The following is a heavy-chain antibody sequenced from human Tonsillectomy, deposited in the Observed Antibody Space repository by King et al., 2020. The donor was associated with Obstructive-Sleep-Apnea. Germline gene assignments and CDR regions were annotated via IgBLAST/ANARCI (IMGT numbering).Heavy chain of an antibody. CDR2: IYYSGTT. D-gene: IGHD3-10*01. J-gene: IGHJ4*02. CDR1: GGSITNSHYY. Sequence: LQLQESGPGLMKPSETLSLTCSVSGGSITNSHYYWGWIRQPPGKGLEWIGSIYYSGTTYYNPSLKSRVTISIDTSKSQFSLKLTSVTAADTAVYYCVRCARGDYYGSGSYFFDYWGQGTLVTVSS. V-gene: IGHV4-39*07. CDR3: VRCARGDYYGSGSYFFDY.